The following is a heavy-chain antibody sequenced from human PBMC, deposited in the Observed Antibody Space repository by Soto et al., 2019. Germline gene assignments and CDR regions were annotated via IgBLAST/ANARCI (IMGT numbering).Heavy chain of an antibody. V-gene: IGHV5-51*01. Sequence: GESLKISCKGSGYSFTSYWIGWVRQMPGKGLEGMGVIYPGDSDTRYSPSFQGQVTISADKSISTAYLQWSSLKASDTAMYYCARPIAAAVSGAFDIWGQGTMVTVSS. CDR2: IYPGDSDT. D-gene: IGHD6-13*01. J-gene: IGHJ3*02. CDR1: GYSFTSYW. CDR3: ARPIAAAVSGAFDI.